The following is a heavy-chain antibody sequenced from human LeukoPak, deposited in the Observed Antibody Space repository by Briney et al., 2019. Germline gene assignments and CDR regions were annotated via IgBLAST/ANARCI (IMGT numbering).Heavy chain of an antibody. CDR2: IYTSGST. Sequence: SQTLSLTCTVSGGSISSGSYYWSWIRQPAGKGLEWIGHIYTSGSTNYNPSLKSRVTISVDTSKNQFSLSLRSVTAADTAVYYCARETRLSITARPLDYWGRGTLVTVSS. V-gene: IGHV4-61*09. CDR3: ARETRLSITARPLDY. CDR1: GGSISSGSYY. J-gene: IGHJ4*02. D-gene: IGHD6-6*01.